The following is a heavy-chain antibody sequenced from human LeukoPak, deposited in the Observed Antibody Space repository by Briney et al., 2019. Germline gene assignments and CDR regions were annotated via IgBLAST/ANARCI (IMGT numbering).Heavy chain of an antibody. CDR2: IYYSGST. Sequence: SETLSLTCTVSGGSISSSSYYWGWIRQPPGKGLEWIGSIYYSGSTYYNPSLESRVTISVDTSKNQFSLKLSSVTAADTAVYYCARGTYSSGWGPWGQGTLVTVSS. CDR1: GGSISSSSYY. J-gene: IGHJ5*02. D-gene: IGHD6-19*01. CDR3: ARGTYSSGWGP. V-gene: IGHV4-39*07.